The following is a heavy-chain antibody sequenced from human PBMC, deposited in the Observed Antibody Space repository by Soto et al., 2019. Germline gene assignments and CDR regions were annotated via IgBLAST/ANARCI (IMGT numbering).Heavy chain of an antibody. CDR2: IYPGDSDT. CDR1: GYGFTSCW. Sequence: GESLKISCKGSGYGFTSCWIGWVRQMPGKGLEWMGIIYPGDSDTRYSPSFQGQVTISADKSISTAYLQWSSLKASDTAMYYCASHSQDIVGVPAEDGVDVWVQGTRVTVSS. CDR3: ASHSQDIVGVPAEDGVDV. D-gene: IGHD2-2*01. J-gene: IGHJ6*02. V-gene: IGHV5-51*01.